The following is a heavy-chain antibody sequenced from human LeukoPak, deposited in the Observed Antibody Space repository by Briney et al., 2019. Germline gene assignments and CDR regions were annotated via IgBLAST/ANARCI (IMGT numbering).Heavy chain of an antibody. CDR2: INHSGST. D-gene: IGHD1-7*01. J-gene: IGHJ6*02. Sequence: SETLSLTCAVYGGSFSGYYWSWNRQPPGKGREWIGEINHSGSTNYNPSLKSRVTISVDTSKNQFSLKLSSVTAADTAVYYCARWAHNWNYGRSYYYYGMDVWGQGTTVTVSS. CDR3: ARWAHNWNYGRSYYYYGMDV. V-gene: IGHV4-34*01. CDR1: GGSFSGYY.